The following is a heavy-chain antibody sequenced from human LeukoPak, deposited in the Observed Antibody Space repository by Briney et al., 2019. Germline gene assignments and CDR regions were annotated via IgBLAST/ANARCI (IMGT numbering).Heavy chain of an antibody. V-gene: IGHV3-64D*06. D-gene: IGHD6-19*01. CDR1: GFTFSSYA. Sequence: GGSLRLSCSASGFTFSSYAMHWVRHAPGKGLEYVSAISSNGGSTYYADSVKGRFTISRDNSKNTMYLQMSSLRAEDTAVYYCVKNGYSSGWFDNWFDPWGQGTLVTVSS. CDR2: ISSNGGST. CDR3: VKNGYSSGWFDNWFDP. J-gene: IGHJ5*02.